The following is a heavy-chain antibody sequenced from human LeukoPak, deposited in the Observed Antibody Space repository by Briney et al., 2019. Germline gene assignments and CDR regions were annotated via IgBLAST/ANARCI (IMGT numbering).Heavy chain of an antibody. J-gene: IGHJ4*02. Sequence: GGSLRLSCAACGFTFSSYSMNWVRQAPGKGLEWVSFIGSTSRTTYYAYSVKGRFTISRDNAKNSLYLQMNSLRDEDTAVYYCAREVTGFDYWGQGTLVTVSS. CDR1: GFTFSSYS. CDR2: IGSTSRTT. V-gene: IGHV3-48*02. CDR3: AREVTGFDY.